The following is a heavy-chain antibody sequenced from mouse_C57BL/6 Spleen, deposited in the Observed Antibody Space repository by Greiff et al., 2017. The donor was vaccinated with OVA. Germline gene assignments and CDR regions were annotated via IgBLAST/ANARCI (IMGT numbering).Heavy chain of an antibody. CDR2: IYPRSGNT. V-gene: IGHV1-81*01. J-gene: IGHJ2*01. Sequence: QVQLQQSGAELARPGASVKLSCKASGYTFTSYGISWVKQRTGQGLEWIGEIYPRSGNTYYNEKFKGKATLTADKSSSTAYMELRSLTSEDSAVYFCASPLYYGSSYGFFDYWGKGTTLTVSS. CDR1: GYTFTSYG. D-gene: IGHD1-1*01. CDR3: ASPLYYGSSYGFFDY.